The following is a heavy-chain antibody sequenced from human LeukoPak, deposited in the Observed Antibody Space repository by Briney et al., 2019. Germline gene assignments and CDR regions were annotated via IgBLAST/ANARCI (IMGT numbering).Heavy chain of an antibody. Sequence: SETLSLTCTVSGGSISSSSYYWGWIRQPPGKGLEWIGGIYYSGSTYYNPSLKSRVTISVDTSKNQFSLKLSSVTAADTAVYYCARQLDDSSGYSHPDAFDIWGQGTMVTVSS. D-gene: IGHD3-22*01. CDR2: IYYSGST. CDR3: ARQLDDSSGYSHPDAFDI. J-gene: IGHJ3*02. V-gene: IGHV4-39*01. CDR1: GGSISSSSYY.